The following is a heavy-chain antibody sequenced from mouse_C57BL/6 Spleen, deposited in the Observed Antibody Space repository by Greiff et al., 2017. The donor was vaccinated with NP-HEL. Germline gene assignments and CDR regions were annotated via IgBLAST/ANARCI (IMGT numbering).Heavy chain of an antibody. CDR3: VRSNYYGSSYYFDY. CDR2: IRSKSNNYAT. D-gene: IGHD1-1*01. CDR1: GFSFNTYA. J-gene: IGHJ2*01. Sequence: EVQRVESGGGLVQPKGSLKLSCAASGFSFNTYAMNWVRQAPGKGLEWVARIRSKSNNYATYYADSVKDRFTISRDDSESMLYLQMNNLKTEDTAMYYCVRSNYYGSSYYFDYWGQGTTLTVSS. V-gene: IGHV10-1*01.